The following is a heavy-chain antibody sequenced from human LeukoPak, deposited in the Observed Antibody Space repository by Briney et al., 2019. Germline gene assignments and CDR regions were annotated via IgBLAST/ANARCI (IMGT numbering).Heavy chain of an antibody. J-gene: IGHJ6*03. D-gene: IGHD3-9*01. CDR1: GFNFMTYG. CDR2: ISCDGGKR. V-gene: IGHV3-30*03. Sequence: PGGSLRLSCAASGFNFMTYGMHWVRQAPGKGLEWVAFISCDGGKRFFGESVKGRFTIARDNSENTVSLQMNTLKTEDTAVYYCARALRRYDILTDYMDVWGKGTTVTISS. CDR3: ARALRRYDILTDYMDV.